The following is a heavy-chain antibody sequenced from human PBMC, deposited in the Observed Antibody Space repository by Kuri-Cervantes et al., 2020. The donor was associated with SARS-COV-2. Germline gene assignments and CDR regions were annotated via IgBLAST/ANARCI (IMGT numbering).Heavy chain of an antibody. CDR2: VSSSSSYI. CDR3: ARPRRGLEHIVGQFEY. Sequence: GESLKISCAASGFTFSSYSMNWVRQAPGKGLEWVSSVSSSSSYIYYADSVKGRFTISRDNAKNSLYLQMNSLSAEDTAVYYCARPRRGLEHIVGQFEYWGQGTLVTVSS. CDR1: GFTFSSYS. V-gene: IGHV3-21*01. J-gene: IGHJ4*01. D-gene: IGHD2-21*01.